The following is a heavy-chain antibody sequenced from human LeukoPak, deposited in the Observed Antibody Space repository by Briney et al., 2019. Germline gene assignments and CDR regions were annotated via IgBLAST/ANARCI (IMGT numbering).Heavy chain of an antibody. D-gene: IGHD6-19*01. J-gene: IGHJ4*02. V-gene: IGHV4-34*01. Sequence: PSETLSLTCAVYGGSFSGYYWSWIRQPPGKGLEWIGEINHSGSTNYNPSLKSRVTISVDTSKNQFSLKLSSVTAADTAVYYCARDRGSGWFYDIDYWGQGTLVTVSS. CDR1: GGSFSGYY. CDR2: INHSGST. CDR3: ARDRGSGWFYDIDY.